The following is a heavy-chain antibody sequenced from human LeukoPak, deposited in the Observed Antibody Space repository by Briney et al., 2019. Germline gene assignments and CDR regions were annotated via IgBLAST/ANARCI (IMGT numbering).Heavy chain of an antibody. V-gene: IGHV3-30*02. Sequence: PGGSLRLSCAASGFSLSSCGMHWVRQAPGKGLEWVAFIWYDGNNKYYADSVKGRFTISRDSSKNTLYLQMNSLRAEDTAVYYCARDRSSSLNWFDPWGQGTLVTVSS. D-gene: IGHD6-13*01. CDR2: IWYDGNNK. J-gene: IGHJ5*02. CDR3: ARDRSSSLNWFDP. CDR1: GFSLSSCG.